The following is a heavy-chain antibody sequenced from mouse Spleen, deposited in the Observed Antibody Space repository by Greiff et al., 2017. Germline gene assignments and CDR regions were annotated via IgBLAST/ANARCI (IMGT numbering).Heavy chain of an antibody. CDR3: TATCSWFAY. Sequence: EVQLQESGAGLVRPGGSVKFSCVASGFTFNNYWMNWVRQSPEQGLEWVAQIRSKSDNYESHYELSVKGRLTISSDDSKSSDYLQMNNLRAEDTGIYCCTATCSWFAYWGQGTLVTVSA. V-gene: IGHV6-3*01. J-gene: IGHJ3*01. CDR2: IRSKSDNYES. CDR1: GFTFNNYW.